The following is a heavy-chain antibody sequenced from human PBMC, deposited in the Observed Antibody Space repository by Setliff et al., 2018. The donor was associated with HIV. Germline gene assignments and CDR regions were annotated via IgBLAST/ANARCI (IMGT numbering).Heavy chain of an antibody. CDR3: ARDPKYYYGSGRGFDY. D-gene: IGHD3-10*01. CDR1: GFTFSSYA. V-gene: IGHV3-30*04. Sequence: PGGSLRLSCAASGFTFSSYAMHWVRQAPGKGLEWVAVISYDGSNKYYADSVKGRFTISRDNSKNTLYLQMNSLRAEDTAVYYCARDPKYYYGSGRGFDYWGQGTLVTVSS. J-gene: IGHJ4*02. CDR2: ISYDGSNK.